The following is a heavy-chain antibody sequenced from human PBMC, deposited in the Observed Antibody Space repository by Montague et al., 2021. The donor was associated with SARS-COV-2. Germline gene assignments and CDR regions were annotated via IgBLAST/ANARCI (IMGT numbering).Heavy chain of an antibody. D-gene: IGHD3-10*01. J-gene: IGHJ6*03. CDR1: GTPFSGYY. V-gene: IGHV4-34*01. Sequence: SETLSLTCAVHGTPFSGYYWNWIRQPPGKGLEWIGEINHGGSTKYSPSLKSRLTISADTSKNQFSLKLTSVAAADTAVYYCARLRDGVVPSPILGVGPYYSSYHRGVWGGETTVTVS. CDR2: INHGGST. CDR3: ARLRDGVVPSPILGVGPYYSSYHRGV.